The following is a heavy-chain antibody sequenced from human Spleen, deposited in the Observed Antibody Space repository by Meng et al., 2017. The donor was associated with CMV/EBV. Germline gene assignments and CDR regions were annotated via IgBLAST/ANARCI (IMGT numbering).Heavy chain of an antibody. CDR1: GGRFKSYS. D-gene: IGHD3-16*01. Sequence: SVKVSCKASGGRFKSYSIAWVRQAPGQGLEWMGGIIPILGLSTYAQRFQGRVTITADKSTGTGYMEVPSLRFDDTAVYYCVTYQYDSGWTEDSWGQGTLVTVSS. CDR2: IIPILGLS. J-gene: IGHJ4*02. V-gene: IGHV1-69*10. CDR3: VTYQYDSGWTEDS.